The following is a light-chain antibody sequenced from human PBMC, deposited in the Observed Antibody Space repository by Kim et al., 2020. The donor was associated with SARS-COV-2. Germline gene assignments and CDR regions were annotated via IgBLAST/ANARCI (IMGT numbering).Light chain of an antibody. CDR2: EDD. V-gene: IGLV6-57*02. Sequence: NFMLTQPHSVSESPGKTVTISCTGSSGSIATNYVQWYQQRPSSAPTTVIYEDDQSPSGVPDRFSGSIDRSANSASLTISGLKTEDEADYYCQSYDGSNHVVFGGGTQLTV. CDR3: QSYDGSNHVV. CDR1: SGSIATNY. J-gene: IGLJ2*01.